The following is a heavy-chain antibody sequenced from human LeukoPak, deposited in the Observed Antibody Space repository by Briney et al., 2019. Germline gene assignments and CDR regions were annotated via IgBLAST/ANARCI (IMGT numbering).Heavy chain of an antibody. J-gene: IGHJ6*02. CDR3: ARARSWYGYYYYGMDV. CDR1: GFTFSSYA. CDR2: IGGGGGTT. V-gene: IGHV3-23*01. D-gene: IGHD6-13*01. Sequence: GGSLRLSCAASGFTFSSYAMSWVRQAPGKGLEWVSTIGGGGGTTYYADSVKGRFTISRENAKNSLYLQMNSLRAGDTAVYYCARARSWYGYYYYGMDVWGQGTTVTVSS.